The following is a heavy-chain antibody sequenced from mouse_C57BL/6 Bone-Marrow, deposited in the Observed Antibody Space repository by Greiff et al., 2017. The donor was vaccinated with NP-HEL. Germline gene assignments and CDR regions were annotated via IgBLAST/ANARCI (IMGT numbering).Heavy chain of an antibody. CDR3: ARGPGNN. D-gene: IGHD4-1*01. Sequence: QVQLQQPGTELVKPGASVKLSCTASGYTFNSYCMHWVKQRPEQGLEWIGYINPSNGGTNYHEKFQSKATLTVDKSSSTAYMQLSSLTSEDSAVYYCARGPGNNWGQGTSVTVSS. V-gene: IGHV1-53*01. J-gene: IGHJ4*01. CDR1: GYTFNSYC. CDR2: INPSNGGT.